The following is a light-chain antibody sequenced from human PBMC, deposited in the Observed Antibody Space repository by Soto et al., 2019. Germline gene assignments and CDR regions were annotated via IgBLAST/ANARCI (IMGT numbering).Light chain of an antibody. V-gene: IGKV4-1*01. CDR1: QTLLYSSNTKDD. CDR3: QQYYDPVST. Sequence: DIVMTQSPDSLAVSLGERATIDCKSSQTLLYSSNTKDDLAWYQQKPGQPPRLLIYWASTRGSRVPDRFSGCGSGPHFTLTISSLQAEDVAVYSCQQYYDPVSTFGQGTRVEIK. CDR2: WAS. J-gene: IGKJ1*01.